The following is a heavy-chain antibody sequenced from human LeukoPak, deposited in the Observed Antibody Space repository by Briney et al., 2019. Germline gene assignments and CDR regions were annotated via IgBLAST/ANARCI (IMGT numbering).Heavy chain of an antibody. CDR3: AKDDAWLQFND. CDR1: GFPLSSHA. J-gene: IGHJ4*02. CDR2: TSSSDAGT. Sequence: PGGSLKLSCAASGFPLSSHAMSWVRQAPGKGLEWVSATSSSDAGTYYADSGKGRFTISRDNSENTVYLHMSSLRAGDTAVYFCAKDDAWLQFNDWGQGTLVTLSS. V-gene: IGHV3-23*01. D-gene: IGHD5-24*01.